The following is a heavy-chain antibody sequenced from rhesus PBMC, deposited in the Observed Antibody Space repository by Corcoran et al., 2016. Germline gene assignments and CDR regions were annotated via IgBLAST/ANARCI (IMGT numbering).Heavy chain of an antibody. CDR1: GFTFSDYY. CDR3: ARGLYSNYLAGLDS. CDR2: ISNGGGST. D-gene: IGHD4-23*01. V-gene: IGHV3-178*01. J-gene: IGHJ6*01. Sequence: EVQLVESGGGLAKPGGALRLSGAAPGFTFSDYYMDWVRQAPGKGLEWVSRISNGGGSTWYADSVKGRFTISRENAKNTLYFQMNSLRAEDTAVYYCARGLYSNYLAGLDSWGQGVVVTVSS.